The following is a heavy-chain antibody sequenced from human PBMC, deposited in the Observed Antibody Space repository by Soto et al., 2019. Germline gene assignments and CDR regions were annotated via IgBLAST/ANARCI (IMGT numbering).Heavy chain of an antibody. Sequence: GGSLRLSCAASGFTFSSYAMSWVRQAPGKGLEWVSAISGSGGSTYYADSVKGRFTISRDNSKNTLYLQMNSLRAEDTAVYYCAKAGAYYYDSSGYYCWFDPWGQGTLVTVS. J-gene: IGHJ5*02. CDR2: ISGSGGST. CDR3: AKAGAYYYDSSGYYCWFDP. V-gene: IGHV3-23*01. CDR1: GFTFSSYA. D-gene: IGHD3-22*01.